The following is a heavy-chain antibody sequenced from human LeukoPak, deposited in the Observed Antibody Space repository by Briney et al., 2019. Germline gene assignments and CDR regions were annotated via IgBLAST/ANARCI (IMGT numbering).Heavy chain of an antibody. CDR2: MNPNSGNT. CDR1: GYTFASFD. V-gene: IGHV1-8*01. D-gene: IGHD5-18*01. Sequence: ASVKVSCKASGYTFASFDINWVRQATGQGLEWMGWMNPNSGNTGYAQKFQGRVTMIRNTSISTAYMELSSLRSEDTAVYYCARGGKGRGYSYGQNWFDPWGQGTLVTVSS. J-gene: IGHJ5*02. CDR3: ARGGKGRGYSYGQNWFDP.